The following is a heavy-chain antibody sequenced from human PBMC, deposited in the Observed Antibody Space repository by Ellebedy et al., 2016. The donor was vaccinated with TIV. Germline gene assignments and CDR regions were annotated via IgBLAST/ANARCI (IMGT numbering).Heavy chain of an antibody. CDR1: GFTFSDYY. J-gene: IGHJ4*02. Sequence: SLKISXAASGFTFSDYYMSWIRQAPGKGLGWLSYISSSGSAKYYGDSVKGRFTISRDNAKNSLYLQMNSLRAEDTAVYYCARGPVRSDYDYWGQGTLVTVSS. CDR3: ARGPVRSDYDY. V-gene: IGHV3-11*01. CDR2: ISSSGSAK. D-gene: IGHD6-6*01.